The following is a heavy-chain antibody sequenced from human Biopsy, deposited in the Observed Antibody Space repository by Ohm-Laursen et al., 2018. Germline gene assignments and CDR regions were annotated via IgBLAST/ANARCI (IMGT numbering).Heavy chain of an antibody. Sequence: TQTLTLTCTLSGFSLNTRGMSVTWIRQPPGKALEWLARIDWDDAKFYSESLKTSLTISKGTSENHVVLTLSDVAPVDTATYYCARIPILVVPAAIVYRHRGHLQGLDVWGQGTTVIVSS. J-gene: IGHJ6*02. CDR3: ARIPILVVPAAIVYRHRGHLQGLDV. CDR2: IDWDDAK. D-gene: IGHD2-2*02. V-gene: IGHV2-70*16. CDR1: GFSLNTRGMS.